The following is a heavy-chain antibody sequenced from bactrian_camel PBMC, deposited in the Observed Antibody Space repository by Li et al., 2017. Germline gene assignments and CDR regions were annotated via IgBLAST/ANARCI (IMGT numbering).Heavy chain of an antibody. CDR2: IDTDGTT. V-gene: IGHV3S1*01. Sequence: HVQLVESGGGAVQAGGSLKLACAASKYTYTSNCLGWFRQAPGQAREGVAAIDTDGTTTYADSVKGRFTISTDKSKNTLYLHLSSLKTEDTAMYYCAKSGGAGGGSLYSFGSTGLDSWGNGTQVTVS. D-gene: IGHD2*01. CDR1: KYTYTSNC. J-gene: IGHJ7*01.